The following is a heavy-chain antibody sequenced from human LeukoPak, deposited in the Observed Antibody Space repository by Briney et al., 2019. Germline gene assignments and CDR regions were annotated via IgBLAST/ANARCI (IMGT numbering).Heavy chain of an antibody. V-gene: IGHV4-34*01. J-gene: IGHJ5*02. CDR2: INHSGST. CDR1: GGSFSGYY. Sequence: SETLSLTCAVYGGSFSGYYWSWIRQPPGKGLEWIGEINHSGSTNYNPSLKSRVTISVDTSKNPFSLKLSSVTAVDTAVYYCARGRRREYCSSTSCQNWFDPWGQGTLVTVSS. CDR3: ARGRRREYCSSTSCQNWFDP. D-gene: IGHD2-2*01.